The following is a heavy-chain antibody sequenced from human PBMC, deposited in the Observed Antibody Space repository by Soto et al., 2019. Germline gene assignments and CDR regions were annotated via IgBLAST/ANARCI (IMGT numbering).Heavy chain of an antibody. Sequence: QVQLVESGGGVVQPGRSLRLSCAVSGFTVSTYGMHWVRQAPGKGLEWVAVISRDGGTKYYADSVKGRFTISRDNSRNPLFLEMNRLRGDDRAVYYCTGEVASGYWGQGTVVTVSS. CDR2: ISRDGGTK. CDR3: TGEVASGY. D-gene: IGHD2-8*02. CDR1: GFTVSTYG. J-gene: IGHJ4*02. V-gene: IGHV3-30*03.